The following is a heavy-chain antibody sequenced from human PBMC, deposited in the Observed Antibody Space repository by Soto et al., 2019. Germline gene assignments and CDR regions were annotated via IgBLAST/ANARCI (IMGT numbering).Heavy chain of an antibody. CDR2: IIPIFGTA. V-gene: IGHV1-69*01. CDR3: ARDRGSWYGFGYYYYYGMDV. CDR1: GGTFSSYA. D-gene: IGHD6-13*01. Sequence: KVSCKASGGTFSSYAISWVRQAPGQGLEWMGGIIPIFGTANYAQKFQGRVTITADESTSTAYMELSRLRSDDTAVYYCARDRGSWYGFGYYYYYGMDVWGQGTTVTVSS. J-gene: IGHJ6*02.